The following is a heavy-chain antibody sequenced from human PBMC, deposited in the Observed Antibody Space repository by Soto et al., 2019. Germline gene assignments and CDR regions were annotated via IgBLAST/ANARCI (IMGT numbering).Heavy chain of an antibody. CDR3: VRHAQWIIRAY. Sequence: KPSETLSLTCDVYGGSSSGYYWSWIRQPPGKGLEWIGEINQSGSTNYNPSLKSRVTISVDMTKNQFSLKLSSVTAADTAVYYCVRHAQWIIRAYWGQGSLVTVS. J-gene: IGHJ4*02. CDR1: GGSSSGYY. V-gene: IGHV4-34*01. D-gene: IGHD5-12*01. CDR2: INQSGST.